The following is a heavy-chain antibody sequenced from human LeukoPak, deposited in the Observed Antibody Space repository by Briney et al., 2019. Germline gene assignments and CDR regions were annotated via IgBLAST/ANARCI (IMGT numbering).Heavy chain of an antibody. J-gene: IGHJ6*03. CDR2: ISYDGSNK. V-gene: IGHV3-30*04. CDR3: ARSLATSYYYMDV. CDR1: GFTFSNYA. D-gene: IGHD5-12*01. Sequence: GGSLRLSCAASGFTFSNYAIHWVRQAPDKGLEWVAVISYDGSNKYYADSVKGRFTISRDNSKNTLYLQMNSLRAEDTAVYYCARSLATSYYYMDVWGKGTTVTVSS.